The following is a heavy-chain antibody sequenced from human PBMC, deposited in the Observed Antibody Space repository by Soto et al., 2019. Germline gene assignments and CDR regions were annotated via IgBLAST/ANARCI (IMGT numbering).Heavy chain of an antibody. V-gene: IGHV1-3*01. Sequence: ASVKVSCKASGYTFTNYAMHWVRQAPGQRLEWMGWINAGNGNTKYSQKFQGRVTITRDTSTSTAYMELRSLRSDDTAVYYCARDALDYWGQGTLVTVSS. CDR3: ARDALDY. J-gene: IGHJ4*02. CDR1: GYTFTNYA. CDR2: INAGNGNT.